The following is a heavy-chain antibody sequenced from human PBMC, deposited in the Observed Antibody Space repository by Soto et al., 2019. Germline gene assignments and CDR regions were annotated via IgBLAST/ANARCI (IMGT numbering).Heavy chain of an antibody. J-gene: IGHJ4*02. V-gene: IGHV4-34*01. D-gene: IGHD2-15*01. CDR1: GGSFSGYY. Sequence: PSETLSLTCAVYGGSFSGYYWSWIRQPPGKGLEWIGEINHSGSTNYNPSLKSRVTISVDTSKDQFSLKLSSVTAADTAVYYCARIRCSGGSCYPLGSVDYWGQGTLVTVSS. CDR3: ARIRCSGGSCYPLGSVDY. CDR2: INHSGST.